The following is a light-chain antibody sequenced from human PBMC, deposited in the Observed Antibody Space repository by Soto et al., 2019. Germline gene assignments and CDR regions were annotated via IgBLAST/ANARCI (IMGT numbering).Light chain of an antibody. CDR2: DAS. V-gene: IGKV3-11*01. J-gene: IGKJ5*01. CDR1: RSVSSY. Sequence: EVVLAHSLATRAFSRLQIASRAFSSSRSVSSYLAWYQQKPGQAPRLLIYDASNRATGIPARFRGSGSVTDLPLPISKLAPDDFAVYHCKQNGSSPLINFGQGTRLEIK. CDR3: KQNGSSPLIN.